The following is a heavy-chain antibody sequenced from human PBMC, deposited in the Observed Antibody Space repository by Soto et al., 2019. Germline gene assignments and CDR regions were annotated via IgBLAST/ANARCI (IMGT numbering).Heavy chain of an antibody. CDR3: ARERTSSSIPQRDFDR. CDR2: SSSDGGST. Sequence: EERLSESGGGLIQPGGSLRLSCAASGFSFSHYALSWVRQAPGKGLEWVSESSSDGGSTSYPDSVRGRFIISRDRSKETPYLQMNTGRREDTAGDFGARERTSSSIPQRDFDRWGRGTLVTVSP. J-gene: IGHJ2*01. V-gene: IGHV3-23*01. D-gene: IGHD2-2*02. CDR1: GFSFSHYA.